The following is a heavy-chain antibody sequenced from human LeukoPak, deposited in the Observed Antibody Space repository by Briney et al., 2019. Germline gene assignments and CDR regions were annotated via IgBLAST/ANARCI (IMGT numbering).Heavy chain of an antibody. CDR1: GYTFTSYY. CDR3: ARQDYYDSSGYQYYFDY. CDR2: INPSGGST. J-gene: IGHJ4*02. V-gene: IGHV1-46*01. D-gene: IGHD3-22*01. Sequence: ASVKVSCKASGYTFTSYYMHWVRQAPGQGLEGMGIINPSGGSTSYAQKFQGRVTMTRDTSTSTVYMELSSLRSEDTAVYYCARQDYYDSSGYQYYFDYWGQGTLVTVSS.